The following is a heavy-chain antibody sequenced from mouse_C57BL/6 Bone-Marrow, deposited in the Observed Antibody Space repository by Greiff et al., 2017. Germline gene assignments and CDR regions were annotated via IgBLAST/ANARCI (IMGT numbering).Heavy chain of an antibody. Sequence: VQLQQSGAELARPGASVKLSCKASGYTFTSYGISWVKQRTGQGLEWIGEIYPRSGNTYYNEKFKGKATLTADKSSSTAYMELRSLTSEDSAVYFCARSPYYYGSSYWYFDVWGTGTTVTVS. CDR3: ARSPYYYGSSYWYFDV. CDR2: IYPRSGNT. V-gene: IGHV1-81*01. CDR1: GYTFTSYG. J-gene: IGHJ1*03. D-gene: IGHD1-1*01.